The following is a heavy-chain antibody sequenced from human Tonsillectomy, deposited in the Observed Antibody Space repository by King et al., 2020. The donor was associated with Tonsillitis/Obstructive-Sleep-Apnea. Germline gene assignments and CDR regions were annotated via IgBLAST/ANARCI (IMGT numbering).Heavy chain of an antibody. V-gene: IGHV6-1*01. CDR3: ARDEGIVVVVAATRAFDI. Sequence: VQLQQSGRGLVKPSQTLSLTCVISGDSVSSNSAAWNWIRQSPSRGLEWLGRTYYRSKWYNDYAVSVKSRITINPDTSKNQFSLQLNSVTPEDTAVYYCARDEGIVVVVAATRAFDIWGQGTMVTVSS. CDR2: TYYRSKWYN. CDR1: GDSVSSNSAA. J-gene: IGHJ3*02. D-gene: IGHD2-15*01.